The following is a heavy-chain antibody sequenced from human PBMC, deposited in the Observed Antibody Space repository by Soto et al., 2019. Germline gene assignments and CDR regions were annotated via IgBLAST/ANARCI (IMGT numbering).Heavy chain of an antibody. CDR3: ARQPTSTVTKYYYYYYGMDV. CDR2: IYPGDSDT. J-gene: IGHJ6*02. D-gene: IGHD4-17*01. CDR1: GYSFTSYW. Sequence: VESLKISCKVSGYSFTSYWIGWVRQMPGKGLEWMGIIYPGDSDTRYSPSFQGQVTISADKSISTAYLQWSSLKASDTAMYYCARQPTSTVTKYYYYYYGMDVWGQGTTVTVSS. V-gene: IGHV5-51*01.